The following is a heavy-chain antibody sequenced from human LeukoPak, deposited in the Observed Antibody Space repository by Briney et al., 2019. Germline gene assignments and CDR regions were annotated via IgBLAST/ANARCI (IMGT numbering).Heavy chain of an antibody. CDR1: GGSVSSSNYY. V-gene: IGHV4-61*01. J-gene: IGHJ4*01. Sequence: SETLSLTCTVSGGSVSSSNYYWSWIRQPPGEGLEWIGYIYYSGDTNYNPSLKSRVTISLDTSRNRFSLKLSSVTAADTAVYYCARDHYYDSSGHSHYFDYWGQGSLVTVSS. CDR2: IYYSGDT. CDR3: ARDHYYDSSGHSHYFDY. D-gene: IGHD3-22*01.